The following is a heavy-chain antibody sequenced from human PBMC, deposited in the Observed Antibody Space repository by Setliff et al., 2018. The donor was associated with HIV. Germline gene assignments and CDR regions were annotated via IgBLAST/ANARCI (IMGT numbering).Heavy chain of an antibody. CDR1: GGSMSSYY. CDR2: VYTSEIS. CDR3: ARAISTPSYYYHMDV. V-gene: IGHV4-4*08. Sequence: SETLSLTCTLSGGSMSSYYWTWIRQPPGKGLEWIGYVYTSEISNYNSSLRSRVVISLDTSKNQFSLKLGSVTAADTAVYYCARAISTPSYYYHMDVWGTGTPFTVSS. J-gene: IGHJ6*03. D-gene: IGHD3-10*01.